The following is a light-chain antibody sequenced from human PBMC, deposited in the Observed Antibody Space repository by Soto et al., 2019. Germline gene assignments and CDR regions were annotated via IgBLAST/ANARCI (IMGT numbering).Light chain of an antibody. CDR2: GAS. Sequence: EIVLTQSPGILSLSPGKRATLSCTASQSVSNRYLAWYQRKPGQAPRLLIHGASTRATGIPDRFIGSGSGTDFTLTISRLEPEDFEVYYCQQYGSSPLTFGGGTTVEIE. J-gene: IGKJ4*01. CDR1: QSVSNRY. CDR3: QQYGSSPLT. V-gene: IGKV3-20*01.